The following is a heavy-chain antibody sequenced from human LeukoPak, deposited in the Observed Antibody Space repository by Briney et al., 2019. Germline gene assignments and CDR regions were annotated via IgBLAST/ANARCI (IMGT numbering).Heavy chain of an antibody. Sequence: ASVKVSCKASGYTFTSYDINWVRQATGQGLEWMGWMNPNSGNTGCAQKFQGRVTITRNTSISTAYMELSSLRSEDTAVYYCAREAVSDYGAYYFDYWGQGTLVTVSS. D-gene: IGHD4-17*01. CDR2: MNPNSGNT. CDR3: AREAVSDYGAYYFDY. J-gene: IGHJ4*02. V-gene: IGHV1-8*03. CDR1: GYTFTSYD.